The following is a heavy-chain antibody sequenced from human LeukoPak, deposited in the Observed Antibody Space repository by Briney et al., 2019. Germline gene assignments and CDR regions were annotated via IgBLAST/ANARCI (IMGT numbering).Heavy chain of an antibody. CDR1: GGTFISYA. CDR3: ERGVADFVYYYYGMDV. D-gene: IGHD6-19*01. J-gene: IGHJ6*02. CDR2: IIPIFGTA. V-gene: IGHV1-69*13. Sequence: SVKVSCKASGGTFISYAISWVRQAPGQGLEWMGGIIPIFGTANYAQKFQGRVTITADESTSTAYMELSSLRSEDTAVYYCERGVADFVYYYYGMDVWGQGTTVTVSS.